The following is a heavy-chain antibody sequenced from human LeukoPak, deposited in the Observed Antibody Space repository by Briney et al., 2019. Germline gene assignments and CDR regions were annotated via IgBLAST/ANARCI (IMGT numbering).Heavy chain of an antibody. CDR2: INDSETT. Sequence: SETLSLTCGVYGESFSGYYWSWIRQTPGQGLEWIGEINDSETTNYNPSLKSRATISVDTSKNQFSLKLSSVTAADTAFYYCAREACSGGDCTNFDYWGQGTLVTVPS. D-gene: IGHD2-21*01. CDR1: GESFSGYY. CDR3: AREACSGGDCTNFDY. V-gene: IGHV4-34*01. J-gene: IGHJ4*02.